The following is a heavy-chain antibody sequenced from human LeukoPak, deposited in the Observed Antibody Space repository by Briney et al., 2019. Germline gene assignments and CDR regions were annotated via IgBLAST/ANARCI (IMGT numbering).Heavy chain of an antibody. Sequence: GRSLRLSCAASGFTVSSNYMTWVRQGPGKGLEWVSVIYSGGSTYNADSAKGRFTISRDNSTNTLFLQMNSLRAEDTAVYYCARNFALDYWGQGTLVTVSS. V-gene: IGHV3-53*01. J-gene: IGHJ4*02. CDR2: IYSGGST. CDR3: ARNFALDY. CDR1: GFTVSSNY.